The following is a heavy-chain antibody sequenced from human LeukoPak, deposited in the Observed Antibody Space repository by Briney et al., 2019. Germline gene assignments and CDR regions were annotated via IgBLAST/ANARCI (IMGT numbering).Heavy chain of an antibody. CDR1: GFTFSNYG. CDR3: AKDWSYYGPHYFDY. J-gene: IGHJ4*02. V-gene: IGHV3-30*02. Sequence: GGSLRLSCEVSGFTFSNYGMHWVRQVPGRGLEWVAFVGYGGTNKYYGDSVKGRFTVSRDNSKNTLYLEMNTMGPDDTAVYYCAKDWSYYGPHYFDYWGQGTLVTVSS. D-gene: IGHD3-10*01. CDR2: VGYGGTNK.